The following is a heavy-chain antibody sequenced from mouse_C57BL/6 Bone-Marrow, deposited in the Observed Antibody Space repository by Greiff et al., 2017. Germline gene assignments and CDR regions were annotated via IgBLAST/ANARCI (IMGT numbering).Heavy chain of an antibody. D-gene: IGHD3-2*02. CDR1: GYTFTSYW. J-gene: IGHJ3*01. CDR3: AKTAQATDWFAY. V-gene: IGHV1-69*01. Sequence: QVQLQQSGAELVMPGASVKLSCKASGYTFTSYWMHWVKQRPGQGLEWIGEIDPSDSYTNYNQKFKGKSTLTVDKSSSTAYMQLGSLTSEDSAVFYGAKTAQATDWFAYWGQGTLVTVSA. CDR2: IDPSDSYT.